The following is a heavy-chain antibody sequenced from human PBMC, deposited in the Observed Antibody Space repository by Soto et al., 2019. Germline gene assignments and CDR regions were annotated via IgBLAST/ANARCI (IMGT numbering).Heavy chain of an antibody. D-gene: IGHD6-13*01. V-gene: IGHV1-3*01. Sequence: QVQLVQSGAALKKPGASVKVSCTASGYTFTSYAMHWVRQAPGQRLEWMGWINAGNGNTKYSQKFQGRVTITRDTSASTAYMERSRLRSEDTAVYFCARDDFMCAAAGTGNFDYWGLGTLVTVSS. CDR2: INAGNGNT. CDR3: ARDDFMCAAAGTGNFDY. CDR1: GYTFTSYA. J-gene: IGHJ4*02.